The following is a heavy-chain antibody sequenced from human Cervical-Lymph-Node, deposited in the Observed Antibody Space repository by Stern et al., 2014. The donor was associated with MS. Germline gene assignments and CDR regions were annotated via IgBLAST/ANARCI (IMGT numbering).Heavy chain of an antibody. CDR2: MNPNIGNT. CDR1: GYTFINYD. V-gene: IGHV1-8*01. J-gene: IGHJ5*02. CDR3: ARGLVVSSSLWFDP. Sequence: VQLVESGAEVKKPGASVKVSCKASGYTFINYDINWVRQAPGRGLAWIGWMNPNIGNTGYAQEVQGRVTMTTNTSISTVYMELSSLTSDDTAVYYCARGLVVSSSLWFDPWGQGTLVTVSS. D-gene: IGHD6-6*01.